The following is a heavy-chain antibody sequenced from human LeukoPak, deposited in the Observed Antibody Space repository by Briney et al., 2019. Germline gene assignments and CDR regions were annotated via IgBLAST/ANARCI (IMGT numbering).Heavy chain of an antibody. D-gene: IGHD3-22*01. CDR2: VKAGNGNT. CDR1: GYTFTSYA. CDR3: ARDYYDSSGYSTFSFDY. Sequence: ASVKVSCKASGYTFTSYAMHWVRQAPGQRLGWMGWVKAGNGNTKYSQEFQGRVTITRDTFASTAYMELSSLRSEDMAVYYCARDYYDSSGYSTFSFDYWGQGTLVTVSS. V-gene: IGHV1-3*03. J-gene: IGHJ4*02.